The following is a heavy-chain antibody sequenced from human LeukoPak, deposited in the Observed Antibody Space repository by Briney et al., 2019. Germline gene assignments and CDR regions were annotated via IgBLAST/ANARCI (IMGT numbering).Heavy chain of an antibody. J-gene: IGHJ4*02. CDR1: GGSISSSSYY. Sequence: SETLSLTCTVSGGSISSSSYYWGWIRQPPGKGLEWIGSIYCSGSTYYNPSLKSRVTIFVDTSKNQFSLKLSSVTAADTAVYYCARQGRFLEWLLFGYFDYWGQGTLVTVSS. CDR3: ARQGRFLEWLLFGYFDY. D-gene: IGHD3-3*01. CDR2: IYCSGST. V-gene: IGHV4-39*01.